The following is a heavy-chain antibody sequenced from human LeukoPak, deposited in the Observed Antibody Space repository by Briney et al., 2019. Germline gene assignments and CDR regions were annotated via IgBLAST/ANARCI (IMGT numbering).Heavy chain of an antibody. Sequence: GESLKISCKGSGYSFTSYWIGWVRQMPGKGLEWMGIIYPGDSDTRYSPSFQGQVTISADKSISTAYLQWSSLKASDTAMYYCARLLSYSSSWYIGANDYRGQGTLVTVSS. CDR2: IYPGDSDT. V-gene: IGHV5-51*01. CDR3: ARLLSYSSSWYIGANDY. J-gene: IGHJ4*02. CDR1: GYSFTSYW. D-gene: IGHD6-13*01.